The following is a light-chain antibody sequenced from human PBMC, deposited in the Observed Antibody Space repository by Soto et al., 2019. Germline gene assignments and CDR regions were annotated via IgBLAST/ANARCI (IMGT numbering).Light chain of an antibody. CDR2: SND. V-gene: IGLV1-44*01. Sequence: QSVLTQPPSASGTPGQRVTISCSGSSSNIGSNTVNWYQHLPGTAPKLLIYSNDQRPSGVPDRFSGSKSGTSASLAISGLQSEDEAYYYCAAWDDSLNGLFGGGTKLTVL. CDR1: SSNIGSNT. J-gene: IGLJ2*01. CDR3: AAWDDSLNGL.